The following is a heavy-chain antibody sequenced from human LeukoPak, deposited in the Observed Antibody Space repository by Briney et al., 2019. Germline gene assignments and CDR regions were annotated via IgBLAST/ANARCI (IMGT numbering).Heavy chain of an antibody. CDR2: IIPIFGTA. J-gene: IGHJ4*02. D-gene: IGHD2-2*01. Sequence: SVKVSCKASGGTFSSYAISWVRQAPGQGLEWMGGIIPIFGTANYAQKFQGRVTITADESTSTAYMELSSLRSEDTAVYYCARDEYCSSTSCPSDYWGQGTLVTVSS. CDR3: ARDEYCSSTSCPSDY. V-gene: IGHV1-69*13. CDR1: GGTFSSYA.